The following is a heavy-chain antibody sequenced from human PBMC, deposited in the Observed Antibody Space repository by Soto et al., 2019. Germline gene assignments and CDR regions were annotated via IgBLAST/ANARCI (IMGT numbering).Heavy chain of an antibody. CDR2: TYSGGST. D-gene: IGHD3-10*01. CDR1: GFTVSSSY. V-gene: IGHV3-53*01. CDR3: ARALYFGGTF. Sequence: GLCLRRSWSACGFTVSSSYMIWVGQAPGKGLEWVSVTYSGGSTYSADSVKGRFTISRDNSKNTLYLQMNRLRPEPTPVYYGARALYFGGTFWGQGTLVTVSS. J-gene: IGHJ4*02.